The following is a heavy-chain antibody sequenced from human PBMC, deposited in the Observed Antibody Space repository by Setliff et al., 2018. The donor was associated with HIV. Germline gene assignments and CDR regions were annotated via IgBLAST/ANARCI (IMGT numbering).Heavy chain of an antibody. Sequence: SETLSLTCTVSGGSISSHYWSWIRQPPGKGLEWIGYIYYSGSTNYNPPLKSRVTISVDTSKNQFSLRLSSVTAADTAVYYCARGGATVATRYFDLWGRGTLVTVSS. CDR2: IYYSGST. CDR1: GGSISSHY. D-gene: IGHD4-17*01. V-gene: IGHV4-59*11. CDR3: ARGGATVATRYFDL. J-gene: IGHJ2*01.